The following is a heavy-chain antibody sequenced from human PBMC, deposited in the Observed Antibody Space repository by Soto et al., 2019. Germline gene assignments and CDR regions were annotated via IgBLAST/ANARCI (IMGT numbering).Heavy chain of an antibody. CDR2: ISSSGSTI. CDR1: GFTFSSYE. V-gene: IGHV3-48*03. D-gene: IGHD5-18*01. CDR3: ARVDTAMAGFYYFDY. Sequence: GGSLRLSCAASGFTFSSYEMNWVRQAPGKGLEWVSYISSSGSTIYYADSVKGRFTISRDNAKNSLYLQMNSLRAEDTAVYYCARVDTAMAGFYYFDYWGQGTLVTVSS. J-gene: IGHJ4*02.